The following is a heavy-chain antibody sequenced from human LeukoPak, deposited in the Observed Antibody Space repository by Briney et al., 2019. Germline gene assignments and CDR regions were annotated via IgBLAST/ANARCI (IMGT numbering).Heavy chain of an antibody. CDR2: VRSDGGHD. J-gene: IGHJ4*02. CDR3: AKDARSFDWLFDH. CDR1: GFTFSSYG. D-gene: IGHD3-9*01. V-gene: IGHV3-30*02. Sequence: GESLRLSCAASGFTFSSYGMHWVRQAPGKGLEWVAYVRSDGGHDSYADSVTGRFTISRDNSKNTLFLQMNSLRAEDTSMYYCAKDARSFDWLFDHRGQGILVTVSS.